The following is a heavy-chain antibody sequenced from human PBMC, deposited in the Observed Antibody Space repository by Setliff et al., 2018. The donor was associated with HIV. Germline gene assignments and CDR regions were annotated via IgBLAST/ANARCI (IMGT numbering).Heavy chain of an antibody. Sequence: ASVKVSCKASGYTFASYSIYWVRQAPGQGLEWMGIINPSSGSTSFAQKFQGRVTMTRDTSTSTVYMELRSLRSDDTAVYYCARDLFTSGSDRSRQAGSYCYDYMDVWGKGTTVTVSS. V-gene: IGHV1-46*01. CDR2: INPSSGST. D-gene: IGHD3-10*01. CDR1: GYTFASYS. J-gene: IGHJ6*03. CDR3: ARDLFTSGSDRSRQAGSYCYDYMDV.